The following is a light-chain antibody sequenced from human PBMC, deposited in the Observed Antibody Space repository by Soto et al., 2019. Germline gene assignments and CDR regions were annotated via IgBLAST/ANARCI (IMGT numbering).Light chain of an antibody. Sequence: QSALTQPASVSGSPGQSITISCTGTSSDVGAYDFVSWYQHSPGKAPKLVTFDVTHRPPGISDRFSGSKSANTASLTISCLQAEDEAFYYCSSYATRSTLVFGGGTKLTVL. CDR1: SSDVGAYDF. V-gene: IGLV2-14*01. CDR2: DVT. CDR3: SSYATRSTLV. J-gene: IGLJ2*01.